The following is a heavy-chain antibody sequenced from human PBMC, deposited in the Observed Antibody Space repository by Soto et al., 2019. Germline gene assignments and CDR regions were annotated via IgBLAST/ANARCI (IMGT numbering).Heavy chain of an antibody. V-gene: IGHV1-69*01. D-gene: IGHD5-12*01. CDR2: IIPIFGTA. CDR3: ARELRGDGYEPGLFDY. Sequence: QVQLVQSGAEVKKPGSSVKVSCKASGGTFSSYAISWVRQAPGQGLEWMGGIIPIFGTANYAQKFQGRVKITADESTSTAYMELSSMRSEDTAVYYCARELRGDGYEPGLFDYWGQGTLVTVSS. J-gene: IGHJ4*02. CDR1: GGTFSSYA.